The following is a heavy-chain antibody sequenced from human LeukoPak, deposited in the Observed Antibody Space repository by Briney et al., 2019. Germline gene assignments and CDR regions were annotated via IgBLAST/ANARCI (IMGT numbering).Heavy chain of an antibody. CDR1: EFTLRNYD. Sequence: PGGSLRLSCTASEFTLRNYDMHWVRQTTEKGLEWVSGIGTEDDTFYPDSVKGRFTISRENAKNSFYLQMNSLRAGDTAVYYCARGRFVLVPSLERWYFDLWGRGTLVTVSS. D-gene: IGHD2-8*02. V-gene: IGHV3-13*01. CDR2: IGTEDDT. CDR3: ARGRFVLVPSLERWYFDL. J-gene: IGHJ2*01.